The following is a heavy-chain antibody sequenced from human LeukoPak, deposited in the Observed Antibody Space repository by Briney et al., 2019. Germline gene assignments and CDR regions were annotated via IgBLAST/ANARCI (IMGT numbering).Heavy chain of an antibody. CDR1: GFTFSSSA. Sequence: PGGSLRLSCAASGFTFSSSAMSWVRQAPGKGLEWVSAISDSGGKTYYTDSVKGRFTISRDNSKNTLYLQMNSLRVDDTAVYYCAKDRKVYQDWGQGTLVTVSS. D-gene: IGHD2-8*01. V-gene: IGHV3-23*01. CDR3: AKDRKVYQD. CDR2: ISDSGGKT. J-gene: IGHJ4*02.